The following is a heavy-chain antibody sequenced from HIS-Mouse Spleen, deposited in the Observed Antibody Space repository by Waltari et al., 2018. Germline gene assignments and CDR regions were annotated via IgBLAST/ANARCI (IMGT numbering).Heavy chain of an antibody. CDR3: ARDTGRDATSFDY. D-gene: IGHD4-17*01. V-gene: IGHV3-33*01. J-gene: IGHJ4*02. Sequence: QVQLVESGGGVVQPGRSLRLPCAASGFTFSSYGMPWCGRAPGKGVEWVAVIWYDGSNKYYADSVKGRFTISRDNSKNTLYLQMNSLRAEDTAVYYCARDTGRDATSFDYWGQGTLVTVSS. CDR2: IWYDGSNK. CDR1: GFTFSSYG.